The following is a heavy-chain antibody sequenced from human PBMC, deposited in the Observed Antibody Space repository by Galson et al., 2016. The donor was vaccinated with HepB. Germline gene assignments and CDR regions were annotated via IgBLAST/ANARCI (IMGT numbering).Heavy chain of an antibody. Sequence: SLRLSCAASGFTFSNYPMSWVRQAAGKGLEWVSSVHYDGDTTYYSDSVKGRFTIFRDQSKITVYLQMNSLRVEDTAVYYCAKTYGDYHIGQWDYWGQGTLVSVSS. D-gene: IGHD4-17*01. CDR3: AKTYGDYHIGQWDY. CDR2: VHYDGDTT. J-gene: IGHJ4*02. CDR1: GFTFSNYP. V-gene: IGHV3-23*01.